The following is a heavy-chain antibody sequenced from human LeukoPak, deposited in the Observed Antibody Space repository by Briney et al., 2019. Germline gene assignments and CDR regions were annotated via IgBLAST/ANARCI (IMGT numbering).Heavy chain of an antibody. V-gene: IGHV3-23*01. J-gene: IGHJ3*01. CDR2: ISGPGTST. D-gene: IGHD5/OR15-5a*01. CDR1: GFTFSNYA. CDR3: ARGGSVSSDAFDV. Sequence: PGGSLRLSCAASGFTFSNYAVSWVRQAPGKGLDWVSVISGPGTSTSYGNSVKGRFTISRDNSKNTVFLQMNSLRAEDTAVYYCARGGSVSSDAFDVWGQGTMVTVSS.